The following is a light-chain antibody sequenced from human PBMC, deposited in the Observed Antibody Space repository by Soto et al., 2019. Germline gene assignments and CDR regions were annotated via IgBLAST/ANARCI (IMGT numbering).Light chain of an antibody. CDR1: SSDVGSYNL. CDR3: CSYAGSSTYV. CDR2: EVS. V-gene: IGLV2-23*02. Sequence: QSALTQPASVSGSPGQSITISCTGTSSDVGSYNLVSWYQQHPGKAPKLMIYEVSKRPSGVSNRFSGSKSGNTASLTISWLQAEYEADYYCCSYAGSSTYVFGTGTKLTVL. J-gene: IGLJ1*01.